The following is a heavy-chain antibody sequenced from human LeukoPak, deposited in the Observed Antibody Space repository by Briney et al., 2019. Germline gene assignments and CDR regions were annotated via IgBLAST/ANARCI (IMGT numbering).Heavy chain of an antibody. CDR2: IYYSGST. Sequence: SETLSLTCTVFGGSISSHYWSWIRQPPGKGLEWIGYIYYSGSTNYNPSLKSRVTISVDTSKNQFSLKLSSVTAADTAVYYCARAGSGYDYYYYYYMDVWGKGTTVTVSS. J-gene: IGHJ6*03. V-gene: IGHV4-59*11. D-gene: IGHD5-12*01. CDR3: ARAGSGYDYYYYYYMDV. CDR1: GGSISSHY.